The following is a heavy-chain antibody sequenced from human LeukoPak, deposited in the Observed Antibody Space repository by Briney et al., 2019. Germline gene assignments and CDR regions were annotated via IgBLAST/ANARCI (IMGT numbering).Heavy chain of an antibody. J-gene: IGHJ4*02. D-gene: IGHD3-10*01. CDR2: INGDGSEK. CDR3: ARAYYGSGSD. CDR1: GFTFGPYW. Sequence: GGSLRLSCAASGFTFGPYWMSWVRQAPGKGLEWVANINGDGSEKFYVDSVKGRFTISRDNAKNSLYLQMNSLRAEDTAVYYCARAYYGSGSDWGQGTLVTVSS. V-gene: IGHV3-7*01.